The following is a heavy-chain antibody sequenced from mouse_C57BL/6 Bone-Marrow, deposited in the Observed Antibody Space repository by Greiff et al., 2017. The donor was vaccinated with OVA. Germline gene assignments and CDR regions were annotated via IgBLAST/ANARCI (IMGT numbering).Heavy chain of an antibody. CDR1: GFTFSDYG. D-gene: IGHD2-1*01. V-gene: IGHV5-17*01. CDR3: AIYYGNYVDFDY. CDR2: ISSGSSTI. J-gene: IGHJ2*01. Sequence: QLVESGGGLVKPGGSLKLSCAASGFTFSDYGMTWFRQAPEKGLAWVAYISSGSSTISYADTVKGRFTISRDNAKNTLFLKMTSLRSEDTAMYYCAIYYGNYVDFDYWGQGTTLTVSS.